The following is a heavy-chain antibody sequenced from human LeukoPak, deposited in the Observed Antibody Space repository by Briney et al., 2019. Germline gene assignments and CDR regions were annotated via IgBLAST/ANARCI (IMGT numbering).Heavy chain of an antibody. V-gene: IGHV4-38-2*02. CDR1: GYSISSGYF. J-gene: IGHJ6*03. CDR3: AREPYYYYMDV. CDR2: IYNSGST. Sequence: KTSETLSLTCTVSGYSISSGYFWGWIRQPPGKGLEWIGTIYNSGSTYYNASLESRVTISVDTSKNQFSLKLSSVTAADTAVYYCAREPYYYYMDVWGKGTTVTISS.